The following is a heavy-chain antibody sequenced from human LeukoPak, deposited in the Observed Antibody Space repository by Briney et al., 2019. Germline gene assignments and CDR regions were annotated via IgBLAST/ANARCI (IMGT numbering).Heavy chain of an antibody. CDR2: INPNSGGT. D-gene: IGHD3-22*01. CDR1: GYTFTGYY. V-gene: IGHV1-2*02. CDR3: ARGSVGDYYDSSGYYNY. Sequence: ASVKVSCKASGYTFTGYYMHWVRQAPGQGLEWMGWINPNSGGTNYAQKFQGRVTMTRDTSISTAYMELSRLRSDDTAVYYCARGSVGDYYDSSGYYNYWGRGTLVTVSS. J-gene: IGHJ4*02.